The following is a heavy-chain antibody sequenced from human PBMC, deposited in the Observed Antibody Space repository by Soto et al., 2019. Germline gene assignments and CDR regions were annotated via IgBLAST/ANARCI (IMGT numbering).Heavy chain of an antibody. D-gene: IGHD1-20*01. Sequence: SETLSLTCTVSGGSISTYYWSWIRQPPGKGLEWIGYIYYSGSTSYNPSLKSRVTISVDTSKNQFSLKLSSVTAADTAVYYCATVGGNWNYVDHWGQGTLVTVSS. J-gene: IGHJ4*02. CDR3: ATVGGNWNYVDH. V-gene: IGHV4-59*12. CDR1: GGSISTYY. CDR2: IYYSGST.